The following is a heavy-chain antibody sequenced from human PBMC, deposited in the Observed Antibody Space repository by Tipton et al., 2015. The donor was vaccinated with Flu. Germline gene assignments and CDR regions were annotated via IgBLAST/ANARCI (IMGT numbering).Heavy chain of an antibody. J-gene: IGHJ4*02. CDR2: ISYAGSSK. D-gene: IGHD4-17*01. CDR1: GFTFSDYY. CDR3: VREGDGDYFDY. Sequence: SLRLSCAASGFTFSDYYMSWVRQAPGKGLEWVAVISYAGSSKYYADSVKGRFTVSRDNSKNTLYLQMDSLRAEDTAVYYCVREGDGDYFDYWGQGTLVTVSS. V-gene: IGHV3-30-3*01.